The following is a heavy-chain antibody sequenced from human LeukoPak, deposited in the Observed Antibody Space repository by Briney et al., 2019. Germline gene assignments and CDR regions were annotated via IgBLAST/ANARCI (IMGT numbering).Heavy chain of an antibody. CDR2: ISRSGDT. J-gene: IGHJ4*02. Sequence: SGTLSLTCAVSGASITSSKWWSWVRQPPEKGLEWNGEISRSGDTNYNPSLKSRVTLSIDKSENHFSLTLSSVTAADTAIYYCARGDNWVFDYWGQGALVTASS. D-gene: IGHD1-1*01. V-gene: IGHV4-4*02. CDR1: GASITSSKW. CDR3: ARGDNWVFDY.